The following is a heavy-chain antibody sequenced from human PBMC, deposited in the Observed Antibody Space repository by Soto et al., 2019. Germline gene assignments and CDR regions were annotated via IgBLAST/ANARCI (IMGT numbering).Heavy chain of an antibody. J-gene: IGHJ6*03. Sequence: SETLSLTCAVYGGSFSCYYWSWIRQPPGKGLEWIGEINHSGSTNYNPSLESRLTISLDPSKNQFSLTLKSVTAADTAVYFCARSGGNDVYCYMDVWGQGTTVTVSS. V-gene: IGHV4-34*01. CDR3: ARSGGNDVYCYMDV. CDR2: INHSGST. CDR1: GGSFSCYY. D-gene: IGHD1-1*01.